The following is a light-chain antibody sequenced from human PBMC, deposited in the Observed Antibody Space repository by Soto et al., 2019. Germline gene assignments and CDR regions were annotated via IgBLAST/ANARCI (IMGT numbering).Light chain of an antibody. CDR1: SGYSNYK. Sequence: QSVLTQPPSASASLGASVTLTCTLSSGYSNYKVDWYQQRPGKGPRFVMRVGTGGIVGSKGDGIPDRFSVLGSGLNRSLTIKNIQEEDESDYHCGADHGSGSNFVVFGGGTKLTVL. CDR3: GADHGSGSNFVV. J-gene: IGLJ2*01. V-gene: IGLV9-49*01. CDR2: VGTGGIVG.